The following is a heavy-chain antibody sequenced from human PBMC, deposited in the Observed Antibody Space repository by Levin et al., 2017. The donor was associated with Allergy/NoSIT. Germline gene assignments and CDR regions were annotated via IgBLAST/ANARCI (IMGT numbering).Heavy chain of an antibody. V-gene: IGHV3-48*03. CDR1: GFTFSSYE. Sequence: GGSLRLSCAASGFTFSSYEMNWVRQAPGKGLEWVSYISSSGSTIYYADSVKGRFTISRDNAKNSLYLQMNSLRAEDTAVYYCARGGGPVTLYYFDYWGQGTLVTVSS. CDR2: ISSSGSTI. CDR3: ARGGGPVTLYYFDY. D-gene: IGHD4-17*01. J-gene: IGHJ4*02.